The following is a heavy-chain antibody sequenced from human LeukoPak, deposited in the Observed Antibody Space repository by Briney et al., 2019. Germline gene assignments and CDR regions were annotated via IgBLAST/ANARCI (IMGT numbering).Heavy chain of an antibody. Sequence: ASVKVSCKASGYTFTGYYMHWVRQAPGQGLEWIGWINPNSGGTNYAQKFQGRVTMTRDTSISTAYMELSRLRSDDTAVYYCARESNSGWSLGSRWYYYGMDVWGQGTTVTVSS. CDR2: INPNSGGT. J-gene: IGHJ6*02. CDR1: GYTFTGYY. D-gene: IGHD6-19*01. V-gene: IGHV1-2*02. CDR3: ARESNSGWSLGSRWYYYGMDV.